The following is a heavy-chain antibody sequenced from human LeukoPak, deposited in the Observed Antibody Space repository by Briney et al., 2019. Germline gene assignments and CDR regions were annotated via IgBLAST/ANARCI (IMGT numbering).Heavy chain of an antibody. CDR1: GFTFTSYG. CDR3: ARGQVGAHHYYFDY. CDR2: ISAYNGDT. D-gene: IGHD1-26*01. Sequence: RWASVKVSCKTSGFTFTSYGVTWVRQAPGQGLEWMGWISAYNGDTHFSQKFQGRLTMTTDTSTYTAYMEVSSLASDDTAVYYCARGQVGAHHYYFDYWGQGTLVTVSS. J-gene: IGHJ4*02. V-gene: IGHV1-18*01.